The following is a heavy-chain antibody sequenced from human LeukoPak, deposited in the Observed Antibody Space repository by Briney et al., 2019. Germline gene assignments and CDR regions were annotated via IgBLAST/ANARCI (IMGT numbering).Heavy chain of an antibody. CDR3: AKGVGSGSYFYGYYYYGMDV. V-gene: IGHV3-7*01. CDR2: IKQEGIER. Sequence: GGSLRLSCVASGFTFRSYWMTWVRQAPGKGLEWVANIKQEGIERSYVDSVKGRFTISRDDAKNSLYLQMNSLRAEDTAVYYCAKGVGSGSYFYGYYYYGMDVWGQGTTVTVSS. J-gene: IGHJ6*02. D-gene: IGHD3-10*01. CDR1: GFTFRSYW.